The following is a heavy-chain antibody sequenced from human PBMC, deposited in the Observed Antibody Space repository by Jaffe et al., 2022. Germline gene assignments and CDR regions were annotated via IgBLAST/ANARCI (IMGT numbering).Heavy chain of an antibody. D-gene: IGHD5-12*01. CDR1: GYSISSGYY. J-gene: IGHJ3*02. V-gene: IGHV4-38-2*02. Sequence: QVQLQESGPGLVKPSETLSLTCAVSGYSISSGYYWGWIRQPPGKGLEWIGSIYHSGSTYYNPSLKSRVTISVDTSKNQFSLKLSSVTAADTAVYYCARDGYNWWTDAFDIWGQGTMVTVSS. CDR2: IYHSGST. CDR3: ARDGYNWWTDAFDI.